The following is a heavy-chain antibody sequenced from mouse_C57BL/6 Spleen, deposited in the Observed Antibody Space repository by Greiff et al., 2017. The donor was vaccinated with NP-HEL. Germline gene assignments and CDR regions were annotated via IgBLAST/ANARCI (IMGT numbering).Heavy chain of an antibody. D-gene: IGHD2-3*01. CDR2: ISDGGSYT. CDR1: GFTFSSYA. CDR3: EREYGYYGGYCFDY. V-gene: IGHV5-4*01. J-gene: IGHJ2*01. Sequence: EVQGVESGGGLVKPGGSLKLSCAASGFTFSSYAMSWVRQTPEKRLEWVATISDGGSYTYYPDNVKGRFTISRDNAKNNLYLQMSHLKSENTAMSYCEREYGYYGGYCFDYWGQGTTLTVSS.